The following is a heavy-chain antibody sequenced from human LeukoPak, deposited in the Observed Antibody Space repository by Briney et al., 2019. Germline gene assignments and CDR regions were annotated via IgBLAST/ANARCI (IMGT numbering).Heavy chain of an antibody. V-gene: IGHV4-34*01. CDR3: ARRWSSGSHFDY. Sequence: SETLSLTCAVYGGSFSGYYWSWIRQPPGKGLEWIGEINHSGSTNYNPSLKSRVTISVDTSKNQFSLKLSSVTAADTAVYYCARRWSSGSHFDYWGQGTLVTVSS. CDR2: INHSGST. CDR1: GGSFSGYY. J-gene: IGHJ4*02. D-gene: IGHD3-22*01.